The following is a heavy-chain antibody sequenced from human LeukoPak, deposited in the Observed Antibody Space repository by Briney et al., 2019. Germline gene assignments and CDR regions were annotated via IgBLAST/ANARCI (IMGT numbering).Heavy chain of an antibody. J-gene: IGHJ4*02. CDR1: GFTFSSYS. CDR3: AKDGDYDSSGWYFDY. CDR2: ISSSSSTI. D-gene: IGHD3-22*01. V-gene: IGHV3-48*04. Sequence: GGSLRLSCAASGFTFSSYSMNWVRQAPGKGLEWVSYISSSSSTIYYADSVKGRFTISRDNAKNSLYLQMNSLRAEDTAVYYCAKDGDYDSSGWYFDYWGQGTLVTVSS.